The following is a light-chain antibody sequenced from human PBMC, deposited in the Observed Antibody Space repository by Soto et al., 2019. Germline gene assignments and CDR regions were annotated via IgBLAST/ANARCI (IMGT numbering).Light chain of an antibody. CDR2: GAS. CDR3: LHYGGSPLT. Sequence: HSPPTLSASVVDIFTLSCMASQSVNSALAWYQQKPGQAPRLLVYGASSRATGIPERFSGSVSETDFTLSISRLEPGDFAVYYCLHYGGSPLTFGQGTRLEIK. J-gene: IGKJ5*01. V-gene: IGKV3-20*01. CDR1: QSVNSA.